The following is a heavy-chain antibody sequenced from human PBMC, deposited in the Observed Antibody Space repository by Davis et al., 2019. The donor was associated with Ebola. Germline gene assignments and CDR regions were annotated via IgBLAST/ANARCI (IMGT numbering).Heavy chain of an antibody. J-gene: IGHJ1*01. V-gene: IGHV3-23*01. CDR1: GFTFSSEN. D-gene: IGHD2/OR15-2a*01. CDR2: ISGSGGST. Sequence: GESLKISCAASGFTFSSENMSWVRQPPGKGLEWVSAISGSGGSTYYADSVKGRFTISRDNSKNTLYLQMNSLRAEDTAVYYCAKTIVGEHWGQGTLVTVSP. CDR3: AKTIVGEH.